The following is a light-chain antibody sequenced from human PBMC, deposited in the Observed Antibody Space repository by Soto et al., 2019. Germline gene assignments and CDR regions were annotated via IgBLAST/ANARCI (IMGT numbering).Light chain of an antibody. Sequence: EIVLTQSPDTLSLSPGEIATLSCRASQSVGSSFLALYQQKPGQAPRLLIYRTSTRATGIPDRFTGSGSGKDFTLTISGLEPEDFAVYYCQQYENSPLTFGGGTKVAIK. CDR1: QSVGSSF. V-gene: IGKV3-20*01. CDR3: QQYENSPLT. CDR2: RTS. J-gene: IGKJ4*01.